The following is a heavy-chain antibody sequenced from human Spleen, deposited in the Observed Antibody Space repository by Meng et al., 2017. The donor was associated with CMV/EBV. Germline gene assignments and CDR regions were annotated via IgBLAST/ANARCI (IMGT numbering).Heavy chain of an antibody. CDR2: IYYSGST. CDR1: GGSISSYY. Sequence: SETLSLTCTVSGGSISSYYWSWIRQPPGKGLEWIGYIYYSGSTNYNPSLKSRVTISVDTSKNQFSLKLSSVTAADTAVYYCARDGWSGSGSYSWGQGTPVTVSS. D-gene: IGHD3-10*01. V-gene: IGHV4-59*12. CDR3: ARDGWSGSGSYS. J-gene: IGHJ4*02.